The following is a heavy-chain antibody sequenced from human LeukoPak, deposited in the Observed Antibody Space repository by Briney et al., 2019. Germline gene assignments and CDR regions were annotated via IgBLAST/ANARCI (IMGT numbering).Heavy chain of an antibody. CDR1: GYTFTSYG. V-gene: IGHV1-3*01. D-gene: IGHD6-19*01. J-gene: IGHJ4*02. Sequence: ASVKVSCKASGYTFTSYGISWVRQAPGQRLEWMGWINAGNGNTKYSQKFQGRVTITRDTSASTAYMELSSLRSEDTAVYYCARRGWYRGYDYWGQGTLVTVSS. CDR2: INAGNGNT. CDR3: ARRGWYRGYDY.